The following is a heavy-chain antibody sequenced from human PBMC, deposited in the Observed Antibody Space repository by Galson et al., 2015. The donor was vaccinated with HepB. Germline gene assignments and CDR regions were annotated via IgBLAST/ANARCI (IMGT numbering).Heavy chain of an antibody. CDR3: ARDPSRYSSSWFESIDYYYYYGMDV. J-gene: IGHJ6*02. V-gene: IGHV3-33*01. Sequence: SLRLSCAASGFTFSSYGMHWVRQAPGKGLEWVAVIWYDGSNKYYADSVKGRFTISRDNSKNTLYLQMNSLRAEDTAVYYCARDPSRYSSSWFESIDYYYYYGMDVWGQGTTVTVSS. CDR1: GFTFSSYG. D-gene: IGHD6-13*01. CDR2: IWYDGSNK.